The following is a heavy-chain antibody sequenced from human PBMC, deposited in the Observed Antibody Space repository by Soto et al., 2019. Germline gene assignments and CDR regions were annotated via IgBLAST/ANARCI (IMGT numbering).Heavy chain of an antibody. CDR2: IYYSGST. CDR3: ARSWPVAAPSPHWFDY. Sequence: QVQLQESGPGLVKPSQTLSLTCTVSGGSISSGGYYWSWIRQHPGKGLEWIGYIYYSGSTYYNPSLKSRVTISVDTSKNQFSLKLSSVTAADTAVYYCARSWPVAAPSPHWFDYWGQGTLVTVSS. CDR1: GGSISSGGYY. V-gene: IGHV4-31*03. J-gene: IGHJ4*02. D-gene: IGHD6-6*01.